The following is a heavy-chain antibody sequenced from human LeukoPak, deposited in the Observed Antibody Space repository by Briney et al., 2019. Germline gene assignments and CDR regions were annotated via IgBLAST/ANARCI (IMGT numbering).Heavy chain of an antibody. CDR2: IYYSGST. D-gene: IGHD3-10*01. J-gene: IGHJ4*02. Sequence: SETLSLTCTVSGGSISSYYWSWIRQPPGKGLEWLGYIYYSGSTNYNPSLKSRVTISVDTSKNQFSLELSSVTAADTAVYYCATTRREDGSGSFDYWGQGTLVTVSS. CDR3: ATTRREDGSGSFDY. CDR1: GGSISSYY. V-gene: IGHV4-59*08.